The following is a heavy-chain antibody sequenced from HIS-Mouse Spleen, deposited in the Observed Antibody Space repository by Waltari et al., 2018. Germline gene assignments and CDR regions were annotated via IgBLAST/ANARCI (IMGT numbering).Heavy chain of an antibody. CDR1: GGSIRSGGYY. V-gene: IGHV4-31*03. Sequence: QVQLQESGPGLVKPSQTLSLTCTVSGGSIRSGGYYWSWIRQHPGKGLEWIGYIYYRGSTYYNPSLKSRVTISVDTSKNQFSLKLSSVTAADTAVYYCARSSYYDFWSGYSDNWFDPWGQGTLVTVSS. D-gene: IGHD3-3*01. CDR3: ARSSYYDFWSGYSDNWFDP. J-gene: IGHJ5*02. CDR2: IYYRGST.